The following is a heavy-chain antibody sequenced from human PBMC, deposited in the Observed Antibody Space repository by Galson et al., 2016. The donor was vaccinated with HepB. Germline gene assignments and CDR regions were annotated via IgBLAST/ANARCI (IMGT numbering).Heavy chain of an antibody. CDR3: ATDLARSVTT. V-gene: IGHV1-24*01. J-gene: IGHJ5*02. CDR1: GNTLNDVP. Sequence: SVKVSCKVSGNTLNDVPMHWVRQPPGKGLEWMGGFDPEDANTIYAHKFQGRVTMTEVTSTDTAYMELSSLRSEDTAIYYFATDLARSVTTWGQGTLVTVSS. CDR2: FDPEDANT. D-gene: IGHD2-21*02.